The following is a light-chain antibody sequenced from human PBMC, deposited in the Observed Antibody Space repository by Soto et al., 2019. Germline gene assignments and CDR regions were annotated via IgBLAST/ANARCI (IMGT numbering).Light chain of an antibody. Sequence: DVQMTQTPSSLSASVGDRVTISCRASQSISNWLAWYQQKPGKAPKLLIYDASTLESGVPSRFSGGGFGTDFTLTISSLQPDDFATYSCQQYSSYSTLGQGTKVDIK. CDR3: QQYSSYST. J-gene: IGKJ1*01. CDR2: DAS. CDR1: QSISNW. V-gene: IGKV1-5*01.